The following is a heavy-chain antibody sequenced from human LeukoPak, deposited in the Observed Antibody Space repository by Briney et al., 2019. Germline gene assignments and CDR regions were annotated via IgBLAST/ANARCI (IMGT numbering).Heavy chain of an antibody. V-gene: IGHV3-23*01. CDR2: ISGSGGGT. CDR1: GFTFSSYA. D-gene: IGHD4-17*01. Sequence: GGSLRLSCAASGFTFSSYAISWVRQAPGKGLERVSTISGSGGGTYYADSVKGRFTISRDNSKNTLYLQMNGLRAEDAAVYYCAKSVGYTTVTTFDSRGQGTLVTVSS. CDR3: AKSVGYTTVTTFDS. J-gene: IGHJ4*02.